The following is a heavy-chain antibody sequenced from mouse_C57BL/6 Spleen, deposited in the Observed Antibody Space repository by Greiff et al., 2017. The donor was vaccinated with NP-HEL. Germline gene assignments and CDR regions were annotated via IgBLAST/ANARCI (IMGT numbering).Heavy chain of an antibody. J-gene: IGHJ2*01. CDR1: GFTFTDYY. CDR2: IRNKANGYTT. Sequence: EVKLVESGGGLVQPGGSLSLSCAASGFTFTDYYMSWVRQPPGKALEWLGFIRNKANGYTTEYSASVKGRFTISRDNSQSILYLQMNALRAEESATYYCARSEPNFDYWGQGTTLTVSS. V-gene: IGHV7-3*01. CDR3: ARSEPNFDY.